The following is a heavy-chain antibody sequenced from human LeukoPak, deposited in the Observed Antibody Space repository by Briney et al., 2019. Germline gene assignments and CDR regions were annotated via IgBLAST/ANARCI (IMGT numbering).Heavy chain of an antibody. CDR3: TKGESQPQYYFDY. CDR2: ISSSGGNT. V-gene: IGHV3-23*01. Sequence: GGSLRLSCAASGFTFTSAMRWVRQAPGKGLEWVSSISSSGGNTFYAESVKGRFTISRDKSKNTLYLQMNSLRAEDTAVYYWTKGESQPQYYFDYWGQGTLVTVSS. D-gene: IGHD2-2*01. CDR1: GFTFTSA. J-gene: IGHJ4*02.